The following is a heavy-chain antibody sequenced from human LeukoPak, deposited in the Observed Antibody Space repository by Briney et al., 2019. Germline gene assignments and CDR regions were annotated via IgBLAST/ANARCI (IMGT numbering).Heavy chain of an antibody. V-gene: IGHV3-23*01. J-gene: IGHJ4*02. CDR2: ISGSGGST. D-gene: IGHD1-26*01. CDR3: AKDPGLGATLDY. Sequence: GGSLRLSCAASGFTFSSYAMSWVRQAPGKGLEWVSAISGSGGSTYYADYVKGRFTISRDKSKNTLYLQMNSLRAEDTAVYYCAKDPGLGATLDYWGQGTLVTVSS. CDR1: GFTFSSYA.